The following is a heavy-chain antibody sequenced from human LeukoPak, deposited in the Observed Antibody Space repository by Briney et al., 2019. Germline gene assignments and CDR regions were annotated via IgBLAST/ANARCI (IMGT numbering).Heavy chain of an antibody. CDR1: GGSISSGGYY. CDR3: ATDRAPYRGYDSYSFDY. J-gene: IGHJ4*02. Sequence: PSETLSLTCTVSGGSISSGGYYWSWIRQHPGKGLEWIGYIYYSGSTYYNPSLKSRVTTSVDTSKNQFSLKLSSVTAADTAVYCCATDRAPYRGYDSYSFDYLGQGTLVTVSS. CDR2: IYYSGST. D-gene: IGHD5-12*01. V-gene: IGHV4-31*03.